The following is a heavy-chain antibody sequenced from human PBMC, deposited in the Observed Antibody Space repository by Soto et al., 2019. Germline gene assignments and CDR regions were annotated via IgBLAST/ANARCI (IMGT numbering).Heavy chain of an antibody. Sequence: GESLKISCKGSGYSFTSYWIGWVRQMPGKGLELMGIIYPGDSDTRYSPSFQGQVTISADKSISTAYLQWSSLKASDTAMYFCARWKYATSGYYGHYGMDVWGQGTTVTVSS. D-gene: IGHD3-22*01. CDR3: ARWKYATSGYYGHYGMDV. J-gene: IGHJ6*02. V-gene: IGHV5-51*01. CDR2: IYPGDSDT. CDR1: GYSFTSYW.